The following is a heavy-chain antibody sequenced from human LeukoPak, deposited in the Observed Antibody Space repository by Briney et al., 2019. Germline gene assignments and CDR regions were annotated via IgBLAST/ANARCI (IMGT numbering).Heavy chain of an antibody. CDR2: IIPIFGTA. CDR3: ARGQVDTAMGITPFDY. D-gene: IGHD5-18*01. Sequence: SVKVSCKASGGTFSSYAISWVRQAPGQGLEWMGRIIPIFGTANYAQKFQGRVTITTDESTSTAYVELSSLRSEDTAVYYCARGQVDTAMGITPFDYWGQGTLVTVSS. CDR1: GGTFSSYA. J-gene: IGHJ4*02. V-gene: IGHV1-69*05.